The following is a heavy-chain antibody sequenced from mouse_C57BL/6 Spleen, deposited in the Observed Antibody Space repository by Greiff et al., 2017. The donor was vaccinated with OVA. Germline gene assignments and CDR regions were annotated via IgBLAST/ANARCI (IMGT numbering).Heavy chain of an antibody. CDR1: GYTFTSYC. D-gene: IGHD2-1*01. CDR2: IHPNSGST. Sequence: QVQLQQPGAELVKPGASVKLSCKASGYTFTSYCMHWVKQRPGQGLEWIGMIHPNSGSTNYNEKFKSKATLTVDKSSSTAYMQLSSLTSEDSAVYYCASIYYGNFVFAYWGKGTLVTVSA. V-gene: IGHV1-64*01. J-gene: IGHJ3*01. CDR3: ASIYYGNFVFAY.